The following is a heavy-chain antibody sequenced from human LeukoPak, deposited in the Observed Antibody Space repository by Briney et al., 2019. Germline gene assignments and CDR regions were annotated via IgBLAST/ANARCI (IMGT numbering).Heavy chain of an antibody. Sequence: PSQTLSLSCTVSGGSISSGSYYWGWIRQPAGKGLEWIGRIYTSGSTNYNPSLKSRVTISVDTSKNQFSLKLSSVTAADTAVYYCARDRCSSTSCYPEVFGWFDPWGQGTLVTVSS. CDR2: IYTSGST. V-gene: IGHV4-61*02. CDR3: ARDRCSSTSCYPEVFGWFDP. J-gene: IGHJ5*02. D-gene: IGHD2-2*01. CDR1: GGSISSGSYY.